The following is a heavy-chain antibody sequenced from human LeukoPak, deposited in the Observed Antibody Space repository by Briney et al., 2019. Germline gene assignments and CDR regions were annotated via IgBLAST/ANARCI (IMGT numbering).Heavy chain of an antibody. CDR2: IYYSGNT. Sequence: SETLSLTCTVSGGSISSSNYYWGWIRQPPGKGLEWIGSIYYSGNTYYNPSLKSRVTISVDTSKNQFSLKPRSVTAADTAMYYCARDHPRGYYYGMDVWGQGTTVTVSS. V-gene: IGHV4-39*07. D-gene: IGHD3-10*01. CDR3: ARDHPRGYYYGMDV. J-gene: IGHJ6*02. CDR1: GGSISSSNYY.